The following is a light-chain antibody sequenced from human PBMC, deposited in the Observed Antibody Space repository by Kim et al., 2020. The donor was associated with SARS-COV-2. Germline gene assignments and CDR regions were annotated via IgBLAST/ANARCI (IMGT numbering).Light chain of an antibody. J-gene: IGLJ3*02. V-gene: IGLV2-11*03. CDR2: DVS. CDR3: CSYAGSYTWV. CDR1: SSDVGGYDL. Sequence: GTSVTISCTGTSSDVGGYDLVSWYQQHPGKAPKLMICDVSNRPSGVPDRFSGSKSGNTASLTISGLQADDEADYYCCSYAGSYTWVFGGGTALTVL.